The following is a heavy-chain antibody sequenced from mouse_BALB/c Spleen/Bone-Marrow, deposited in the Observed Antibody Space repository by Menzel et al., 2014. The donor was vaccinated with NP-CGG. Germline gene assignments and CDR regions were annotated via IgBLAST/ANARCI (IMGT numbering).Heavy chain of an antibody. V-gene: IGHV5-12-1*01. Sequence: EVQVVESGGGLVKPGGSLKLSCAASGFGFSSSDMSWVRQTPEKRLEWVAYISSGGGSTYYPDTVKGRFTISRDNAKNTLYLQMSSLKSEDTAMYYCATHYYGRFDHWGQGTTLTVSS. D-gene: IGHD1-2*01. CDR3: ATHYYGRFDH. J-gene: IGHJ2*01. CDR2: ISSGGGST. CDR1: GFGFSSSD.